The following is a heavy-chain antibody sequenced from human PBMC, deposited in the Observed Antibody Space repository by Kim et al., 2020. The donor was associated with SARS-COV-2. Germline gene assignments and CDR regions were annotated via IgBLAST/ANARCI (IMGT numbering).Heavy chain of an antibody. J-gene: IGHJ3*02. Sequence: ATAYAASVKGRFTVSRDDSKSLAFLQMTSLKTEDTAVYYCARGLNRGTLDIWDQGTKVTVSS. CDR2: AT. V-gene: IGHV3-73*01. CDR3: ARGLNRGTLDI. D-gene: IGHD3-10*01.